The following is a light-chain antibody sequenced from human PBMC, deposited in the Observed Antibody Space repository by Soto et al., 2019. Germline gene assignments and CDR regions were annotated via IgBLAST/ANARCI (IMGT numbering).Light chain of an antibody. Sequence: QSALTQPASVSGSPGQSIAISCTGTNNDVGAYDYVSWYQRHPGKAPKLIIYEVNNRPSGISNRFSGSKSGNTASLTISGLQADDEADYYCSSYTDTSTLLFGGGTKLTVL. V-gene: IGLV2-14*01. CDR2: EVN. CDR3: SSYTDTSTLL. CDR1: NNDVGAYDY. J-gene: IGLJ2*01.